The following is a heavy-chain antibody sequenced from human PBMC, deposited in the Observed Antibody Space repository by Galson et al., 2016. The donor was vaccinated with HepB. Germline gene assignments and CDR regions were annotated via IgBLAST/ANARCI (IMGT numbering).Heavy chain of an antibody. Sequence: SLRLSCAGSGIVFSSYGMHWVRQAPGKGLEWMATIWYDGSKKYYGDAVKARIIISRDNSKNTLYLHMNSLRVEDTTVYSCARDWGFWSDNHYGMDIWGQGTTVIVSS. J-gene: IGHJ6*02. CDR1: GIVFSSYG. V-gene: IGHV3-33*01. D-gene: IGHD3-3*01. CDR2: IWYDGSKK. CDR3: ARDWGFWSDNHYGMDI.